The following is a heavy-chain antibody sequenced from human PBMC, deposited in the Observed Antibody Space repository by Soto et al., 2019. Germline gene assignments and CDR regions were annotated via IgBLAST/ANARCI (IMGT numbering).Heavy chain of an antibody. J-gene: IGHJ4*02. Sequence: KQSQTLSLTCAISGDSVSSNSAAWNWIRQSPSRGLEWLGRTYYRSKWYNDYAVSVKSRITINPDTSKNQFSLQLNSVTPEDTAVYYCARAIMSTIAVAGTVDYWGQGTLVTVSS. V-gene: IGHV6-1*01. CDR2: TYYRSKWYN. CDR1: GDSVSSNSAA. D-gene: IGHD6-19*01. CDR3: ARAIMSTIAVAGTVDY.